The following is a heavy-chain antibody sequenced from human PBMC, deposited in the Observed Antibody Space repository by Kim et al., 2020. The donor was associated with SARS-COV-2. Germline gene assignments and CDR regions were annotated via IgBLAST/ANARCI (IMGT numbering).Heavy chain of an antibody. CDR1: GGSFSGYY. D-gene: IGHD3-9*01. J-gene: IGHJ4*02. V-gene: IGHV4-34*01. Sequence: SETLSLTCAVYGGSFSGYYWSWIRQPPGKGLEWIGEINHSGSTNYNPSLKSRVTISVDTSKNQFSLKLSSVTAADTAVYYCARVGQYYDILTGYSPRFDYWGQGTLVTVSS. CDR3: ARVGQYYDILTGYSPRFDY. CDR2: INHSGST.